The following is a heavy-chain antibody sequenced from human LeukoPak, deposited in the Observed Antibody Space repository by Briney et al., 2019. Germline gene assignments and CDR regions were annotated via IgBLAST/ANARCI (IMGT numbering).Heavy chain of an antibody. Sequence: SETLSLTCAVYGGSFSGYYWSWIRQPPGKGLEWIGEINHSGSTNYNPSLKRRVTISVDTSKNQFSLKLSSVTAADTAVYYCARIEDYYGSGGLDYWGQGTLVTVSS. CDR3: ARIEDYYGSGGLDY. V-gene: IGHV4-34*01. D-gene: IGHD3-10*01. CDR2: INHSGST. J-gene: IGHJ4*02. CDR1: GGSFSGYY.